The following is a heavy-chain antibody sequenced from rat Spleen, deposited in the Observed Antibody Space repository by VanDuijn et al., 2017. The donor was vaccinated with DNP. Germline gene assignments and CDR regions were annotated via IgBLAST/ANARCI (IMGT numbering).Heavy chain of an antibody. V-gene: IGHV4-2*01. CDR2: INKDSSTI. Sequence: EVKLVESGGGLVQPGRSLKLSCAASGFNFNDYWMGWVRQAPGKGLEWIGEINKDSSTIKYSPSLKDKFAISRDNAQNTLYLQKSELGSEDTAIYYCVREEEGVDYWGQGVMVTVSS. CDR1: GFNFNDYW. CDR3: VREEEGVDY. J-gene: IGHJ2*01. D-gene: IGHD1-11*01.